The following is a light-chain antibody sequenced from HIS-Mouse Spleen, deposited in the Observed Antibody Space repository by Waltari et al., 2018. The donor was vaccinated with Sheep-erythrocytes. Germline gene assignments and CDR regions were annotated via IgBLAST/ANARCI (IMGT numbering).Light chain of an antibody. CDR2: DVS. J-gene: IGLJ1*01. CDR3: CSYAGSYHHV. V-gene: IGLV2-11*01. CDR1: SSDVGGYNY. Sequence: QSALTQPRSVSGSPGQSVTISCTGTSSDVGGYNYVSWYQQHPGKAPKLMIYDVSNRPSGVPCRFSGSKSGNTASLTISGLQAEDDADYYCCSYAGSYHHVFATGTKVTVL.